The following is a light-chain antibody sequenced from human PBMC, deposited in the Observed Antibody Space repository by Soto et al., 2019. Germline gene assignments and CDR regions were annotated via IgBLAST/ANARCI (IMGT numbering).Light chain of an antibody. V-gene: IGKV3-15*01. CDR1: QSVSSN. CDR3: QQYNNWPVT. CDR2: GAS. J-gene: IGKJ2*01. Sequence: EIVMTQSPATLSVSPGERATLSCRASQSVSSNLAWYQQKPGQAPRLLIYGASTRATGIPARFSGSRSGTEFTLTISSLQSEDFAVYCCQQYNNWPVTFGQGTKLEIK.